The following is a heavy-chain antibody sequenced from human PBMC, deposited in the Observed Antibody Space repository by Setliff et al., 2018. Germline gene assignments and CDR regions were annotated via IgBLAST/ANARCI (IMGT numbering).Heavy chain of an antibody. CDR1: GDSGFSFSSYA. V-gene: IGHV3-23*01. D-gene: IGHD1-26*01. CDR3: AKWERGTTSDYFDY. Sequence: GGSLRLSCAASGDSGFSFSSYAMSWVRQTPGKGLEWVSGISGSGSSTNFADSVKGRFTISRDNSKNTLYLQMNSLRVEDTAVYYCAKWERGTTSDYFDYWGQGTLVTSPQ. CDR2: ISGSGSST. J-gene: IGHJ4*02.